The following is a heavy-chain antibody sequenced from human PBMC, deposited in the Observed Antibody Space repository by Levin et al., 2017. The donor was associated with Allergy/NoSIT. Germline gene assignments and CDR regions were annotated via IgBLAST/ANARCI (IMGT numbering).Heavy chain of an antibody. J-gene: IGHJ4*02. Sequence: GGSLRLSCAASGFTFTTYAMTWVRQAPGKGLEWVLVISASGSRTYYADSVKGRFTISRDNSKNTLYLQMNSLRAEDTAIYYCAKDGGHYYGSGSYYNTFFDYWGQGTLVTVSS. CDR3: AKDGGHYYGSGSYYNTFFDY. D-gene: IGHD3-10*01. CDR2: ISASGSRT. CDR1: GFTFTTYA. V-gene: IGHV3-23*01.